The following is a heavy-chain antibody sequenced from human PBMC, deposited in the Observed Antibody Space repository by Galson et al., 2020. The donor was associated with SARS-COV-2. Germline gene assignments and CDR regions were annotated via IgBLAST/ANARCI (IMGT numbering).Heavy chain of an antibody. D-gene: IGHD1-26*01. CDR2: IWYDGSNK. CDR3: ARELAPGIYYYYGMDV. V-gene: IGHV3-33*01. CDR1: GFTFSSYG. Sequence: GGSLRLSCAASGFTFSSYGMHWVRQAPGKGLEWVAVIWYDGSNKYYADSVKGRFTISRDNSKNTLYLQMNSLRAEDTAVYYCARELAPGIYYYYGMDVWGQGTTVTVSS. J-gene: IGHJ6*02.